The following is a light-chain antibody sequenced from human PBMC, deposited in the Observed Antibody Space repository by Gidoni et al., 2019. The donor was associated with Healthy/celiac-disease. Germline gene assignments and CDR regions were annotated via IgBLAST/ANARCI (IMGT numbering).Light chain of an antibody. Sequence: IVLTQSPATLSLSPGERATLSCRASQSVSSYLAWYQQKPGQAPRLLIYDASNRATGIPARFSGSEAGTDFTLTISSLEPEDFAVYYCQKRSNWPLTFGGGTKVEIK. CDR1: QSVSSY. J-gene: IGKJ4*01. CDR2: DAS. V-gene: IGKV3-11*01. CDR3: QKRSNWPLT.